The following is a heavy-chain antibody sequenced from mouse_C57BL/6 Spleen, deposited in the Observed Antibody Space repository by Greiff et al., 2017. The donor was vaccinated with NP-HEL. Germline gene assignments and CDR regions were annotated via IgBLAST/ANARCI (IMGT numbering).Heavy chain of an antibody. CDR3: ASAYGHYAMDY. CDR2: IYPGDGDT. D-gene: IGHD6-5*01. J-gene: IGHJ4*01. Sequence: QVQLQQSGAELVKPGASVKISCKASGYAFSSYWMNWVKQRPGKGLEWIGQIYPGDGDTNSNGKFKGKATLTADKSSSTAYMQLSSLTSEDSAVYFCASAYGHYAMDYWGQGTSVTVSS. V-gene: IGHV1-80*01. CDR1: GYAFSSYW.